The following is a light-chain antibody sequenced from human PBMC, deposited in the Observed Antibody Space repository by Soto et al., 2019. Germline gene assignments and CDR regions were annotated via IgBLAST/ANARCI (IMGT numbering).Light chain of an antibody. Sequence: DIQMTHSPSTLSASVGDRVTITCRASQSIRSWLAWYQQKPGRAHKXLIYDSSSLESGVPSRFRGSGSGTELRLTISTMQPDDFETYYCQQYDSYSVTFGQGTRLEI. J-gene: IGKJ5*01. CDR2: DSS. CDR3: QQYDSYSVT. V-gene: IGKV1-5*01. CDR1: QSIRSW.